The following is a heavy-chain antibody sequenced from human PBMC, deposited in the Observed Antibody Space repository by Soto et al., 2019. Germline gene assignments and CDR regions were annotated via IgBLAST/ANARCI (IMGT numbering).Heavy chain of an antibody. D-gene: IGHD1-26*01. CDR2: ISSSSSYI. V-gene: IGHV3-21*01. CDR1: GFTFSSYS. J-gene: IGHJ6*02. Sequence: PVGSLRLSCAASGFTFSSYSMNWVRQAPGKGLEWVSSISSSSSYIYYADSVKGRFTISRDNAKNSLYLQMNSLRAEDTAVYYCARGLSGSYYYYGMDVSGQGTTVTV. CDR3: ARGLSGSYYYYGMDV.